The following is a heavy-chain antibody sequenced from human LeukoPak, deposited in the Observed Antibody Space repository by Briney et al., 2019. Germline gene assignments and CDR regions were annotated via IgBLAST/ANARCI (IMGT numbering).Heavy chain of an antibody. CDR3: ARDSDIHSSGWSPQFYFDY. J-gene: IGHJ4*02. V-gene: IGHV4-61*02. CDR2: IYTSGST. Sequence: SETLSLTCTVSGGSISSGSYYWSWIRQPAGKGLEWIGRIYTSGSTNYNPSLKSRVTISVDTSKNQFSLKLSSVTAADTAVYYCARDSDIHSSGWSPQFYFDYWGQGTLVTVSS. CDR1: GGSISSGSYY. D-gene: IGHD6-19*01.